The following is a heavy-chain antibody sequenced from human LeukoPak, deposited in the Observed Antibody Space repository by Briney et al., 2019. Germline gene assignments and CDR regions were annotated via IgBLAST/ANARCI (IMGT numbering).Heavy chain of an antibody. CDR2: IYYSGST. Sequence: PSETLSHTCTVSGGSVSTDNYYWSWIRQPPGKGLEWIGYIYYSGSTYYNPFLKSRVTISVDTSKNQFSLKLSSVTAADTAVYYCARLEQRITIFGVVRTFDYWGQGTLVTVSS. V-gene: IGHV4-30-4*01. CDR1: GGSVSTDNYY. CDR3: ARLEQRITIFGVVRTFDY. J-gene: IGHJ4*02. D-gene: IGHD3-3*01.